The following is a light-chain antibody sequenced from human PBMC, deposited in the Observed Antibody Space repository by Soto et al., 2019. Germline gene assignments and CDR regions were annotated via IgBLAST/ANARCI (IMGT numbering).Light chain of an antibody. CDR1: QGISSY. Sequence: DIQMTQSPSTLSGSVGDRVTITCRASQGISSYLGWYQQKPGKAPNLLIYDASTLHSGVPSRFSGGGSGTEFTLTISSLQTDDFAAYYCQQYNTYSKTFGRGTKVDIK. CDR3: QQYNTYSKT. J-gene: IGKJ1*01. CDR2: DAS. V-gene: IGKV1-9*01.